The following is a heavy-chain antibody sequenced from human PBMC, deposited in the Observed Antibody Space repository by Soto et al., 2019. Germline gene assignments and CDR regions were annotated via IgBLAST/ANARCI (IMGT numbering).Heavy chain of an antibody. CDR2: MNPNSGNT. V-gene: IGHV1-8*01. D-gene: IGHD6-19*01. J-gene: IGHJ5*01. CDR1: GYTFTSYD. Sequence: ASVKVACKASGYTFTSYDIQGVRQSTGQGPEWMGWMNPNSGNTGYAQKFQGRVTMTRDTSISTAYMELSSLSSDDTAVYYCARERAYGWYWFDFWGQGTLVTVSS. CDR3: ARERAYGWYWFDF.